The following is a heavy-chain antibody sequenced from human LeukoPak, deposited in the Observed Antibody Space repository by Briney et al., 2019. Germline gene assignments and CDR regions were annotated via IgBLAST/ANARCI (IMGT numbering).Heavy chain of an antibody. CDR1: GYTFTSYG. CDR3: ARTVTTIAGGNAFDI. Sequence: ASVKVSCKASGYTFTSYGISWVRQATAQGLQWMGWMNPNSGNTGYAQKFQGRVTMTRNTSISTAYMELSSLRSEDTAVYYCARTVTTIAGGNAFDIWGQGTMVTVSS. J-gene: IGHJ3*02. V-gene: IGHV1-8*02. CDR2: MNPNSGNT. D-gene: IGHD4-11*01.